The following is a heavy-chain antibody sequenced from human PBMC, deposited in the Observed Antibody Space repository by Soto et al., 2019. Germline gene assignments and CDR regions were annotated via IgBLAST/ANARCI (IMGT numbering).Heavy chain of an antibody. J-gene: IGHJ4*02. CDR1: GFTFSSYA. V-gene: IGHV3-23*01. D-gene: IGHD2-15*01. CDR2: ISGSGGST. Sequence: PGGSLRLSCAASGFTFSSYAISWVRQAPGKGLEWVSAISGSGGSTYYADSVKGRFTISRDNSKNTLYLQMNSLRAEDTAVYYCAKAPVVVAATPSSDYWGQGTLVTVSS. CDR3: AKAPVVVAATPSSDY.